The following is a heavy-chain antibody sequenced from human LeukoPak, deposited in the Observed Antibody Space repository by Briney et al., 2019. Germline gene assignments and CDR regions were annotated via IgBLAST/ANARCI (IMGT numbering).Heavy chain of an antibody. CDR3: AKGDTTWELPHDY. CDR2: IRYDESHK. D-gene: IGHD1-26*01. Sequence: GGSLRLSCAASGFTFSGYGMHWVRQAPGKGLEWEAFIRYDESHKYYIDSGKGRFTISRDNSKNTLYLQMNSLRAEDTAVYYCAKGDTTWELPHDYWGQGTLVTVSS. V-gene: IGHV3-30*02. J-gene: IGHJ4*02. CDR1: GFTFSGYG.